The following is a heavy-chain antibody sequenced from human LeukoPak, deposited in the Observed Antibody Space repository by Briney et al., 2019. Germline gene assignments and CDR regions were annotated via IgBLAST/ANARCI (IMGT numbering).Heavy chain of an antibody. D-gene: IGHD6-13*01. Sequence: PSETLSLTCTVSGGSISSYYWSWIRQPAGKGLEWIGRIYTSGSTNYNPSLKSRVTMSVDTSKDQFSLKLSSVTAADTAVYYCAREYSSSWYLYYYYYMDVWGKGTTVTVSS. CDR1: GGSISSYY. CDR3: AREYSSSWYLYYYYYMDV. V-gene: IGHV4-4*07. CDR2: IYTSGST. J-gene: IGHJ6*03.